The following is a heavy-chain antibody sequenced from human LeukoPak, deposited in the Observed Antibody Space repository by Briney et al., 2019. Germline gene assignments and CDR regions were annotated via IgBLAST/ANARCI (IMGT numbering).Heavy chain of an antibody. CDR3: ARQSGRIAD. V-gene: IGHV4-59*08. D-gene: IGHD6-13*01. Sequence: PSETLSLTCTVSGGSISGYYWCWIRQPPGKGLEWIGYIYSCGSTNYNPSHKSRVTISVDTSKNQFSLELSSVTAADTAVYYCARQSGRIADWGQGTLVTVSS. CDR1: GGSISGYY. J-gene: IGHJ4*02. CDR2: IYSCGST.